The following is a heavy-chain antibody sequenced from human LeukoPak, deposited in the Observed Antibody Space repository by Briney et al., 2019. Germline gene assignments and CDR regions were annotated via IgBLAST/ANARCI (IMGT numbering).Heavy chain of an antibody. CDR2: ISGSGGST. J-gene: IGHJ5*02. V-gene: IGHV3-23*01. D-gene: IGHD2-15*01. CDR1: GFTFSSYA. CDR3: AKDQAPVVSFPWFDP. Sequence: GGSLRLSCAASGFTFSSYAMSWVRQAPGKGLEWVSAISGSGGSTYYADSVKGRFTISRDNSKNTLYLQMNGLRAEDTAVYYCAKDQAPVVSFPWFDPWGQGTLVTVSS.